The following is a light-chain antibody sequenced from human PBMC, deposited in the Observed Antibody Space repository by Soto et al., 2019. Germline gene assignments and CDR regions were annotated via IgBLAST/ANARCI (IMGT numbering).Light chain of an antibody. Sequence: DIVMTQSPLSLPVVPGEPASMSCRSTQSLLHSNGYNYLDWYLQRPGQSPQLLIYLGSNRASGVPDRFSGSGSGTDFTLTISRVEAEDVAVYYCMQALQTPITFGQGTRLEIK. CDR2: LGS. CDR1: QSLLHSNGYNY. J-gene: IGKJ5*01. CDR3: MQALQTPIT. V-gene: IGKV2-28*01.